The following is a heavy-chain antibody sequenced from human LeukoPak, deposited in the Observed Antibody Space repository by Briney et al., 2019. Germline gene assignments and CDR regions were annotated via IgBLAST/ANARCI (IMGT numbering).Heavy chain of an antibody. CDR2: IYYNGRA. V-gene: IGHV4-59*01. D-gene: IGHD6-13*01. Sequence: SETLSLTCTVSGGSINGYYWSWIRQPPGKGLEWIGYIYYNGRANYNPSLESRVTISVDTSKNRFSLKVTSVTAADTAMYYCVRGSGSWGPFDYLGQGTLVFVSS. J-gene: IGHJ4*02. CDR3: VRGSGSWGPFDY. CDR1: GGSINGYY.